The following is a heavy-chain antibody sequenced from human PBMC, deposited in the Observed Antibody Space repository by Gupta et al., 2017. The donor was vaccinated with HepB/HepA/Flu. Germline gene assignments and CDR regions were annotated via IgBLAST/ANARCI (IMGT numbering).Heavy chain of an antibody. Sequence: QLQLPESGPGLVKPSETLSLTCTVSGGSISSSSYYWGWIRQPPGKGLEWIGSIYYSGSTYYNPSLKSRVTISVDTSKNQFSLKLSSVTAADTAVYYCARHTPGGYQLGWFDPWGQGTLVTVSS. CDR3: ARHTPGGYQLGWFDP. V-gene: IGHV4-39*01. D-gene: IGHD2-2*01. CDR1: GGSISSSSYY. CDR2: IYYSGST. J-gene: IGHJ5*02.